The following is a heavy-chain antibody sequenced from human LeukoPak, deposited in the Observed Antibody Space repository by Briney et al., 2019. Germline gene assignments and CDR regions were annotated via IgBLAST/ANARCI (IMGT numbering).Heavy chain of an antibody. CDR1: GFTFSSYA. J-gene: IGHJ4*02. CDR2: ISYDGSNK. V-gene: IGHV3-30-3*01. D-gene: IGHD3-22*01. Sequence: PGGSLRLSCAASGFTFSSYAMHWVRQAPGGGLEWVAVISYDGSNKYYADSVKGRFTISRDNSKNTLYLQMNSLRAEDLAVYYCAGDFGLVVVFYYFDYWGQGTLVTVSS. CDR3: AGDFGLVVVFYYFDY.